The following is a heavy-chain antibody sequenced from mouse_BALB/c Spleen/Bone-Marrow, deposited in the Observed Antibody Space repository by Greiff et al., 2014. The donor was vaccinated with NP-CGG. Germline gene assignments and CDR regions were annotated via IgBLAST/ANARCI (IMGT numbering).Heavy chain of an antibody. V-gene: IGHV5-9-3*01. Sequence: EVKLVESGGGLVKPGGSLKLSCAASGFTFSSYAMSWVRQTPEKRLVWVAIINSGGSDTYYPDSVKGRFTISRDNDKNTQYLQMSSLRSEDTAMYYCARHGGGSSLWYFDVWGAGTTVTVSS. D-gene: IGHD1-1*01. CDR1: GFTFSSYA. J-gene: IGHJ1*01. CDR3: ARHGGGSSLWYFDV. CDR2: INSGGSDT.